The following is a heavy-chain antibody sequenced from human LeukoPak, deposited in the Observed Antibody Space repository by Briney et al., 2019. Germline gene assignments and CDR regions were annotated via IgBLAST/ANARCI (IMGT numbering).Heavy chain of an antibody. CDR1: GGTFSSYA. Sequence: PVKVSCKASGGTFSSYAISWVRRAPGQGLEWMGGIIPIFGTANYAQKFQGRVTITADESTSTAYMELSSLRSEDTAVYYCARVLGYCTNGVCPGRWFDPWGQGTLVTVSS. V-gene: IGHV1-69*13. CDR2: IIPIFGTA. D-gene: IGHD2-8*01. CDR3: ARVLGYCTNGVCPGRWFDP. J-gene: IGHJ5*02.